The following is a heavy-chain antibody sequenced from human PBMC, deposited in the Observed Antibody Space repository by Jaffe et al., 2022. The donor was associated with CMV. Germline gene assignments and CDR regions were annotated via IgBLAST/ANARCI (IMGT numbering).Heavy chain of an antibody. Sequence: QVQLVESGGGVVQPGRSLRLSCAASGFTFSSYGMHWVRQAPGKGLEWVAVIWYDGSNKYYADSVKGRFTISRDNSKNTLYLQMNSLRAEDTAVYYCARDRASGYDLEDNLADYWGQGTLVTVSS. CDR1: GFTFSSYG. V-gene: IGHV3-33*01. CDR2: IWYDGSNK. J-gene: IGHJ4*02. CDR3: ARDRASGYDLEDNLADY. D-gene: IGHD5-12*01.